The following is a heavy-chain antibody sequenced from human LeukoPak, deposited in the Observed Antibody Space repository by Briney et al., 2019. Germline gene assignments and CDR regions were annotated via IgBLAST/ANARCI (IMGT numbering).Heavy chain of an antibody. CDR2: ISSSSSTI. V-gene: IGHV3-48*01. J-gene: IGHJ4*02. Sequence: GGSLRLSCAASGFTFSSYSMHWVRQAPVKGLEWVSYISSSSSTIYYADSVKGRFTISRDNAKNSLYLQMNSLRAEDTAVYYCARRSTGYGFDYWGQGTLVTVSS. CDR1: GFTFSSYS. D-gene: IGHD6-13*01. CDR3: ARRSTGYGFDY.